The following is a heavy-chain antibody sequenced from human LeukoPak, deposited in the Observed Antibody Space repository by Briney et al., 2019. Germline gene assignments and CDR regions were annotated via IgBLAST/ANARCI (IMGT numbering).Heavy chain of an antibody. CDR2: IYSGGST. Sequence: GGSLRLSCAASGFTVSSNYMSWVRQAPGKGLEWVSVIYSGGSTYYADSVKGRFTISRDNSKNTLYLQMDSLRAEDTAVYYCARGTSSGYFQLYFDYWGQGTLVTVSS. D-gene: IGHD3-22*01. CDR3: ARGTSSGYFQLYFDY. J-gene: IGHJ4*02. CDR1: GFTVSSNY. V-gene: IGHV3-53*01.